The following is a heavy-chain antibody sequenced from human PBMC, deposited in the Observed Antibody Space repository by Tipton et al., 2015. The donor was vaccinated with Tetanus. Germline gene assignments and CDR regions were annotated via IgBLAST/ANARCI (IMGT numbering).Heavy chain of an antibody. Sequence: TLSLTCTVSGGSISSFYWYWIRQPSGKGPEWIAYIYQNGDANYNPSLQSRVTISVDTSKNQFSLQLAFVTAADTAIYYCARERIEAFFYHGLDVWGPGTTVTVSS. J-gene: IGHJ6*02. V-gene: IGHV4-59*01. D-gene: IGHD2/OR15-2a*01. CDR3: ARERIEAFFYHGLDV. CDR2: IYQNGDA. CDR1: GGSISSFY.